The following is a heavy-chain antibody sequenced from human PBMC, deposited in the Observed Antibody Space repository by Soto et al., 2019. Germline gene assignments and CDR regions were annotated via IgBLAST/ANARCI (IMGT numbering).Heavy chain of an antibody. J-gene: IGHJ4*02. D-gene: IGHD3-10*01. Sequence: GGSLRLSCAASGFTFSSYGMHWVRQAPGKGLEWVAVISYDGSNKYYADSVKGRFTISRDNSKNTLYLQMNSLRAEDTAVYYCAKSMELLLEVDYWGQGTLVTVSS. CDR3: AKSMELLLEVDY. CDR1: GFTFSSYG. V-gene: IGHV3-30*18. CDR2: ISYDGSNK.